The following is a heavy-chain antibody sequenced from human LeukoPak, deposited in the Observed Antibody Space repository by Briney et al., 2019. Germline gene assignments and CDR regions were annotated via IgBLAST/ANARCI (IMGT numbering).Heavy chain of an antibody. D-gene: IGHD5-12*01. CDR1: GVSISSGDYY. CDR2: IYYSGST. J-gene: IGHJ5*02. Sequence: PSQTLSLTCTVSGVSISSGDYYWSWIRQPPGKGLEWIGYIYYSGSTYYNPSLKSRVTISVDTSKNQFSLKLSSVTAADTAVYYCVRQEYSGYDSANWFDPWGQGTLVTVSS. CDR3: VRQEYSGYDSANWFDP. V-gene: IGHV4-30-4*01.